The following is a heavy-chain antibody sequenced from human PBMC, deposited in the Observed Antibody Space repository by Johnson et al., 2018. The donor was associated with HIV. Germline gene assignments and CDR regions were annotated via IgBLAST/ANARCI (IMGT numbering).Heavy chain of an antibody. CDR2: INWNGCNT. V-gene: IGHV3-20*04. CDR3: TTISQWLVPGTFDI. D-gene: IGHD6-19*01. J-gene: IGHJ3*02. CDR1: GFTFSSYA. Sequence: VQLVESGGGVVQPGRSLRLSCADSGFTFSSYAMHWVRQAPGKGLEWVSGINWNGCNTSSADSVKGRFTISRDNAKNSLYLQMNSLRAEDTAVYYCTTISQWLVPGTFDIWGQGTMVTVSS.